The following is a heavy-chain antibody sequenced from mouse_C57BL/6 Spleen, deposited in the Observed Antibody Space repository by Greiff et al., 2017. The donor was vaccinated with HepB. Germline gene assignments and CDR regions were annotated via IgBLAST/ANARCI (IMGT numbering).Heavy chain of an antibody. CDR2: INPGSGGT. V-gene: IGHV1-54*01. CDR3: ARGVYYDYVFAY. J-gene: IGHJ3*01. Sequence: QVQLQQSGAELVRPGTSVKVSCKASGYAFTNYLIEWVKQRPGQGLEWIGVINPGSGGTNYNEKFKGKATLTADKSSSTAYMQLSSLTSEDSAVYFCARGVYYDYVFAYWGQGTLVTVSA. D-gene: IGHD2-4*01. CDR1: GYAFTNYL.